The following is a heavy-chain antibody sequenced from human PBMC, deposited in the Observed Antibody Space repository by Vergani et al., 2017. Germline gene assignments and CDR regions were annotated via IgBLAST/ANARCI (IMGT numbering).Heavy chain of an antibody. CDR2: ISGSGGST. D-gene: IGHD2-15*01. J-gene: IGHJ6*02. CDR3: TTEGDIVVVVAAPYYYGMDV. Sequence: EVQLLESGGGLVQPGGSLRLSCAASGFTFSSYAMSWVRQAPGKGLEWVSAISGSGGSTYYADSVKGRFTISRDNSKNTLYLQMNSLKTEDTAVYYCTTEGDIVVVVAAPYYYGMDVWGQGTTVTVSS. V-gene: IGHV3-23*01. CDR1: GFTFSSYA.